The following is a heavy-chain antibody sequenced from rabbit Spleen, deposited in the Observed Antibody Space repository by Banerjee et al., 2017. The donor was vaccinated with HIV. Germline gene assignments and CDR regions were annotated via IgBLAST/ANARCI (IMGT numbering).Heavy chain of an antibody. CDR3: ARDLATVVGWNFNL. D-gene: IGHD3-1*01. CDR1: GFSFSRNYY. J-gene: IGHJ4*01. Sequence: QSLEESGGDLVKPGASLTLTCTASGFSFSRNYYMCWVRQAPGKGLEWIACIDTGSSGYTYYANWATGRFTISRTSSTTVTLQMTSLTAADTATYFCARDLATVVGWNFNLWGPGTLVTVS. V-gene: IGHV1S40*01. CDR2: IDTGSSGYT.